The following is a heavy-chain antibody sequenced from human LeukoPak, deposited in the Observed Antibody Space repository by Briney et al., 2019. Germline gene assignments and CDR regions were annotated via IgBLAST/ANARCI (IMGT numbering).Heavy chain of an antibody. CDR1: GYTFTSYD. Sequence: ASAKVSCKASGYTFTSYDINWVRQATGQGLEWMGWMNPNSGNTGYAQKFQGRVTMTRNTSISTAYMELSSLRSEDTAVYYCARFDSSSWGHDFGYWGQGTLVTVSS. J-gene: IGHJ4*02. V-gene: IGHV1-8*01. D-gene: IGHD6-13*01. CDR3: ARFDSSSWGHDFGY. CDR2: MNPNSGNT.